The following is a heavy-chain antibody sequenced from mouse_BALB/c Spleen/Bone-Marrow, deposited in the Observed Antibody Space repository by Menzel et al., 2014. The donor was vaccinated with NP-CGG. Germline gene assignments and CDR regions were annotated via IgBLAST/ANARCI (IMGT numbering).Heavy chain of an antibody. D-gene: IGHD2-4*01. CDR1: GFNIKDTY. CDR3: AVYDYEGFAY. Sequence: EVKLVESGAELVKPGASVKLSCTASGFNIKDTYMHWVKPRPEQGLEWIGRIDPANGNTKYDPKFQGKATITADTSSNTAYLQLSSLTSEDTAVYYCAVYDYEGFAYWGQGTLVTVSA. CDR2: IDPANGNT. V-gene: IGHV14-3*02. J-gene: IGHJ3*01.